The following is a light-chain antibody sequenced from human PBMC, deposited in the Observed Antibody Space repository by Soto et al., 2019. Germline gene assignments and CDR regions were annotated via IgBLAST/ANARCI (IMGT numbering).Light chain of an antibody. V-gene: IGKV3-20*01. CDR1: QSVSSSY. CDR2: GAS. Sequence: EIVLTQSPGTLSLSPGERATLSCRASQSVSSSYLAWYQQKPGQAPRLLIYGASSRATGIQDRFSGSGSGTDFTLTISRLEPEDLAVYYCQQYGSSPGYTFGQGTKLEIK. CDR3: QQYGSSPGYT. J-gene: IGKJ2*01.